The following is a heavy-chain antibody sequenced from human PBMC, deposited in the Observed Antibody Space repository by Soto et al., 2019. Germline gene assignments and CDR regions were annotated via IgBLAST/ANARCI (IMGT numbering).Heavy chain of an antibody. D-gene: IGHD5-18*01. Sequence: QVQLVESGGGVVQPGRSLRLSCAASGFTFSSYAMHWVRQAPGKGLEWVAVISYDGSNKYYADSVKGRFTISRDNSKNTLYLQMSSVRAEDTAVYYCARDPLWGTAMVLWYFDLWGRGTLVTGSS. V-gene: IGHV3-30-3*01. CDR3: ARDPLWGTAMVLWYFDL. J-gene: IGHJ2*01. CDR1: GFTFSSYA. CDR2: ISYDGSNK.